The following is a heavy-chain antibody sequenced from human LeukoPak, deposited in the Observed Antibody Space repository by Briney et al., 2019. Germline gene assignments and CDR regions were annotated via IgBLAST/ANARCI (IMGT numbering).Heavy chain of an antibody. D-gene: IGHD3-16*01. CDR1: GGSISSYY. CDR3: AKDLTFGGAIDAFDI. J-gene: IGHJ3*02. V-gene: IGHV3-9*01. Sequence: LSLTCTVSGGSISSYYWSWIRQPPGKGLEWVSGISWNSGSIGYADSVKGRFTISRDNAKNSLYLQMNSLRAEDTALYYCAKDLTFGGAIDAFDIWGQGTMVTVSS. CDR2: ISWNSGSI.